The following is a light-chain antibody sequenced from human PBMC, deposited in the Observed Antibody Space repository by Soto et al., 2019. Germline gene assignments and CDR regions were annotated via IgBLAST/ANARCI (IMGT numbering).Light chain of an antibody. CDR1: QSVSSSY. Sequence: EIVLTQSPGTLSLSPGERATLSCRASQSVSSSYLAWYQQKPGQAPRLLIYGASSSATGIPDGFSGSGSGTDFTLTISRLEPEDFAVYYCQQYGSSPWTFGHGTKVEIK. CDR3: QQYGSSPWT. CDR2: GAS. J-gene: IGKJ1*01. V-gene: IGKV3-20*01.